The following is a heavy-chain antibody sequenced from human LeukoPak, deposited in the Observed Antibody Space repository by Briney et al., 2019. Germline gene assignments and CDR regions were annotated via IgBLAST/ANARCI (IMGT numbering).Heavy chain of an antibody. CDR2: INHSGST. V-gene: IGHV4-34*01. CDR3: ARGKGYDILTGYHPPVWDY. Sequence: SETLSLTCAVYGGSFSGYYWSWIRQPPGKGLEWIGEINHSGSTNYNPSLKSRVTISVDTSKNQFSLKLSSVTAADTAVYYCARGKGYDILTGYHPPVWDYWGQGTLVTVSS. J-gene: IGHJ4*02. D-gene: IGHD3-9*01. CDR1: GGSFSGYY.